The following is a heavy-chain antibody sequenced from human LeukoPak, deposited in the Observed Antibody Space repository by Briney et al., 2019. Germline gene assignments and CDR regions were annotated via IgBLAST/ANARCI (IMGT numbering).Heavy chain of an antibody. Sequence: SETLSLTCTVSGGSISSYYWSWIRQPPGKGLEWIGYIYYSGSTNYNPSLKSRVTISVDTSKNQFSLKLSSVTAADTAVYYCARSNYYESSGYSDWGQGTLVTVSS. CDR3: ARSNYYESSGYSD. CDR2: IYYSGST. V-gene: IGHV4-59*01. CDR1: GGSISSYY. J-gene: IGHJ4*02. D-gene: IGHD3-22*01.